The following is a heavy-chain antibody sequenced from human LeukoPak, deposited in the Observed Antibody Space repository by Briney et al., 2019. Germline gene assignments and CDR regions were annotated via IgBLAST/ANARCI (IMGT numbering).Heavy chain of an antibody. CDR3: AKDLRRTPGSLAD. CDR1: GFTFSWYP. CDR2: INVSGVNT. J-gene: IGHJ4*02. D-gene: IGHD3-10*01. Sequence: GGSLRLSCAPSGFTFSWYPMSWVRQAPGKGLEWVSTINVSGVNTSYADSVKGRFTISRDNSKNKLHLQMNSLRAEDTAIYYCAKDLRRTPGSLADWGQGALVTVSS. V-gene: IGHV3-23*01.